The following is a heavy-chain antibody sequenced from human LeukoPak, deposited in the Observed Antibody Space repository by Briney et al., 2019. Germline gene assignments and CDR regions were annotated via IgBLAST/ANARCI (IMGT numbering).Heavy chain of an antibody. CDR2: IYYSGST. CDR1: GGSMSSSSYY. V-gene: IGHV4-39*07. CDR3: ARGGGGSRRRAFDI. J-gene: IGHJ3*02. Sequence: PSETLSLTCTVSGGSMSSSSYYWTWIRQPPGEGLEWIGSIYYSGSTYYNPSLKSRVTMSVDTSKNQFSLKLSSVTAADTAVYYCARGGGGSRRRAFDIWGQGTMVTVSS. D-gene: IGHD2-15*01.